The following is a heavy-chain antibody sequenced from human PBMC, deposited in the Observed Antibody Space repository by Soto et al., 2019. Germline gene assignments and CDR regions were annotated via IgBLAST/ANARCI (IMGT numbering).Heavy chain of an antibody. J-gene: IGHJ6*02. D-gene: IGHD3-10*01. CDR1: GFTVTSYY. CDR2: IYTGGNT. Sequence: GGSLRLSCAASGFTVTSYYMSWVRQAPGKGLEWASLIYTGGNTNYADSVKGRFTISRDNSKNTLYLQMNSLRAEDTAVYYCARDYYYGSGNYYRADYYHYGMDVWGQGTTVTVSS. V-gene: IGHV3-53*01. CDR3: ARDYYYGSGNYYRADYYHYGMDV.